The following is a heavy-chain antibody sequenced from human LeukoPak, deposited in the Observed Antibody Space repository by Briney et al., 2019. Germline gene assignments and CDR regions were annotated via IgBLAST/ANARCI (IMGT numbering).Heavy chain of an antibody. D-gene: IGHD1-26*01. CDR1: GGSISSYY. V-gene: IGHV4-59*01. CDR2: IYYSGST. Sequence: SETLSLTCTVSGGSISSYYWSWIRQPPGKGLEWIGYIYYSGSTNYNPSLKSRVTISVDTSKNQFSLKLSSATAADTAVYYCAVGATLDYWGQGTLVTVSS. J-gene: IGHJ4*02. CDR3: AVGATLDY.